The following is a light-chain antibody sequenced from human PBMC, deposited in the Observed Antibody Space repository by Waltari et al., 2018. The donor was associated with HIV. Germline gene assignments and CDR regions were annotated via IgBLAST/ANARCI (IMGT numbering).Light chain of an antibody. CDR2: WAS. V-gene: IGKV4-1*01. CDR3: QQTYTIPPT. Sequence: DIVMTQSPESLAVSLGERATIKCKSSQSVFYSSNNKNYLSWYQQKPGQPPKLIIYWASSRQSGVPDRFSSSGSGTDFTLTISSLQAEDVAVYFCQQTYTIPPTFGGGTKVEIK. J-gene: IGKJ4*01. CDR1: QSVFYSSNNKNY.